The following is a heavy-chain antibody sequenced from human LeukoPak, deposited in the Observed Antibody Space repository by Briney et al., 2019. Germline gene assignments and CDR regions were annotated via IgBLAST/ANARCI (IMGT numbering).Heavy chain of an antibody. CDR2: ISSSSSYI. V-gene: IGHV3-21*01. J-gene: IGHJ4*02. Sequence: PGGSLRLSCAVSGFTFSSYSMNWVRQAPGKGLEWVLSISSSSSYIYYADSVKGRFTISRDNAKNSLYLQMNSLRAEDTAVYYCARAKPLKYYFDYWGQGTLVTVSS. CDR1: GFTFSSYS. CDR3: ARAKPLKYYFDY.